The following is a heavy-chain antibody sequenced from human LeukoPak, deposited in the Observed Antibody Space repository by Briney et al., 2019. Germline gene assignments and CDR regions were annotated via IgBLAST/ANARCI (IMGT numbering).Heavy chain of an antibody. D-gene: IGHD2-2*02. J-gene: IGHJ3*02. Sequence: SETLSLTCTVSGGSISSYYWSWIRQPPGKGLEWIGYVYNSGSTDYNPSLKSRVTISVDTSKNQFSLKLSSVTAADTAVYYCARSYYCSSTSCYRGRRAFDIWGQGTMVTVSS. CDR2: VYNSGST. CDR1: GGSISSYY. CDR3: ARSYYCSSTSCYRGRRAFDI. V-gene: IGHV4-4*08.